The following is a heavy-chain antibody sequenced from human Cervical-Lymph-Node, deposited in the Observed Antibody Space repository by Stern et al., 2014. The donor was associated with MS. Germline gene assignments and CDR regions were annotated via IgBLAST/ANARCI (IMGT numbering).Heavy chain of an antibody. J-gene: IGHJ6*02. V-gene: IGHV1-46*02. CDR3: AVRYCSGGRCYSVPDV. CDR2: INPSGAT. D-gene: IGHD2-15*01. CDR1: EYTHNNYL. Sequence: DQLVESGSEVKKPGASVKVSCKASEYTHNNYLIHWVRQAPGQRPDWIGVINPSGATNYAQKVQDRVTMTTDASTSTFYMELSRLRSEDTAVYYCAVRYCSGGRCYSVPDVWCQGTTVIVSS.